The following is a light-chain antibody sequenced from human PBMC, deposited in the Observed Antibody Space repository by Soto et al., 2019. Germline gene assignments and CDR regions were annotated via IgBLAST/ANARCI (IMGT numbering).Light chain of an antibody. CDR3: QQADSLPRT. V-gene: IGKV1-12*01. CDR2: FAS. Sequence: DIQMTQSPSSVSASVGDSLTITCRASQNINSRLAWYQQKPGKAPKLLIYFASTLEIGVPSRFFGSGSGTAFTLTISSLQPEDFATYYCQQADSLPRTFGGGTKVEIK. CDR1: QNINSR. J-gene: IGKJ4*01.